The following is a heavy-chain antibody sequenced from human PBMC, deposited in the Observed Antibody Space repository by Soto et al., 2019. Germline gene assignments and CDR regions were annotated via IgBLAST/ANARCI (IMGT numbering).Heavy chain of an antibody. CDR3: TRRASSSFYHFDF. J-gene: IGHJ4*02. Sequence: GESLKISCHASGYSFTAYWITWVLQMPGKGLEWMATIDPGDSYVDYSPSFRGHVTFSVDRSITTVYLQWNSLKASDSAMYFCTRRASSSFYHFDFWGQGALVTVSS. CDR2: IDPGDSYV. CDR1: GYSFTAYW. V-gene: IGHV5-10-1*01. D-gene: IGHD2-2*01.